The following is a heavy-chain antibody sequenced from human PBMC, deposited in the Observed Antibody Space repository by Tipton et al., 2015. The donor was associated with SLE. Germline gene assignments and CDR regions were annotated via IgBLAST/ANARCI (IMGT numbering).Heavy chain of an antibody. CDR3: AKDIDDFWSGFDY. Sequence: SLRLSCAASGFTFSSYAMSWVRQAPGKGLEWVSVIYSGGSTYYADSVKGRFTISRDNAKNSLYLQMNSLRAEDTALYYCAKDIDDFWSGFDYWGQGTLVTVSS. V-gene: IGHV3-23*03. CDR2: IYSGGST. CDR1: GFTFSSYA. J-gene: IGHJ4*02. D-gene: IGHD3-3*01.